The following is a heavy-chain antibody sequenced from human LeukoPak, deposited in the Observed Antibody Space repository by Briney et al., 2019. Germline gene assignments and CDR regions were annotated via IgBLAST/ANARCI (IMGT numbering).Heavy chain of an antibody. V-gene: IGHV4-59*01. CDR1: GGSISSYY. CDR2: IYYSGST. J-gene: IGHJ6*02. CDR3: ARAVPYSYFTYGMDV. D-gene: IGHD2-15*01. Sequence: SETLSLTCTVSGGSISSYYWSWMRQPPGKGLEWIGYIYYSGSTNYNPSLKSRVTISVDTSKNQFSLKLSSVTAADTAVYYCARAVPYSYFTYGMDVWGQGTTVTVSS.